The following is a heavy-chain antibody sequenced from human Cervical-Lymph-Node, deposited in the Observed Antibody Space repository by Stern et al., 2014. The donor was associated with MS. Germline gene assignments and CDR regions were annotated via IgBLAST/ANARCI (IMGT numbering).Heavy chain of an antibody. Sequence: MQLVESGGGVVPPGRSLSLSCVASGFTFSTYAMHWVRQAPGKGLEWVAFVSYDGTQRNSTDSVKARFTISRDNSKNTLYLHMNSLRDEDTAVYFCARGGRGVGLEYWGQGALVTVSS. J-gene: IGHJ4*02. CDR3: ARGGRGVGLEY. CDR2: VSYDGTQR. D-gene: IGHD3-10*01. V-gene: IGHV3-30-3*01. CDR1: GFTFSTYA.